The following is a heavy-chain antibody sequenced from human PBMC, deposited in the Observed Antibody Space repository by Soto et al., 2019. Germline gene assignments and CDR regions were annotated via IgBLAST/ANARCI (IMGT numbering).Heavy chain of an antibody. J-gene: IGHJ4*02. CDR2: IYYSGST. CDR3: ASRTSTVTTPRNFDY. CDR1: GGSISSSSYY. V-gene: IGHV4-39*01. Sequence: SETLSLTCTVSGGSISSSSYYWGWIRQPPGKGLEWIGSIYYSGSTYYNPSLKSRVTISVDTSKNQFSLKLSSVTAADTAVYYCASRTSTVTTPRNFDYWGQGTLVTVSS. D-gene: IGHD4-17*01.